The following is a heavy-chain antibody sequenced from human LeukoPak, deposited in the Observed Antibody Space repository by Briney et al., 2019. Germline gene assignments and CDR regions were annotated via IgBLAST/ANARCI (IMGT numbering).Heavy chain of an antibody. CDR2: IYDSGST. CDR1: GGSISSYY. Sequence: KASETLSLTCTVSGGSISSYYWSWIRQPPGKGLEWIGYIYDSGSTNYNPSLKSRITISVDPSKNQFSLKLTSMTAADTAVYYCGRHSGYSYGYWFDPWGQGAQVTVSS. D-gene: IGHD5-18*01. V-gene: IGHV4-59*08. J-gene: IGHJ5*02. CDR3: GRHSGYSYGYWFDP.